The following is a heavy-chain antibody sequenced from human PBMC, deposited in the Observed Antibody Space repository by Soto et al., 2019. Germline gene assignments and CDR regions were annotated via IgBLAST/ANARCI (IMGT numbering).Heavy chain of an antibody. CDR3: ARQLNLLAWFDP. CDR1: GVSFSSSDYY. V-gene: IGHV4-39*01. CDR2: IYYRGST. Sequence: HLQLQESGPRLVKPSETLSLTCTVFGVSFSSSDYYWGWIRQPPGKGQEWIGSIYYRGSTDYNQSLRHRVTQSIHTSKNQFPRRLRSVTAADTALYYCARQLNLLAWFDPWGQGNLVTVS. J-gene: IGHJ5*02.